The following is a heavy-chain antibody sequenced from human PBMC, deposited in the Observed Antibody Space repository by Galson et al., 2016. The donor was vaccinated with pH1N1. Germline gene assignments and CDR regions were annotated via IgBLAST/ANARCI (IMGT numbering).Heavy chain of an antibody. CDR1: GYDFSNYW. Sequence: QSGAEVKKPGESLKISCTGSGYDFSNYWIGWVRQMPGKGLEWMGIIYPGDSDTRYSPSFQGQVTISADKSIDTAFLQWNSLKASDTAMYYCARHRGGGGGDSYCFDYGGQGALVTVSS. J-gene: IGHJ4*02. CDR2: IYPGDSDT. D-gene: IGHD2-21*02. CDR3: ARHRGGGGGDSYCFDY. V-gene: IGHV5-51*03.